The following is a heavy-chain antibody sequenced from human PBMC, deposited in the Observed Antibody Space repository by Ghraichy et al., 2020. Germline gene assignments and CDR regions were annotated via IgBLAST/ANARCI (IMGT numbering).Heavy chain of an antibody. CDR2: IYYSGST. D-gene: IGHD3-10*01. CDR3: ARDPRTGTGYYYYGMDV. V-gene: IGHV4-39*07. CDR1: GGSISSSSYY. Sequence: SETLSLTCTVSGGSISSSSYYWGWIRQPPGKGLEWIGSIYYSGSTYYNPSLKSRVTISVETSKNQFSLKLSSVTAADTAVYYCARDPRTGTGYYYYGMDVWGQGTTVTVSS. J-gene: IGHJ6*02.